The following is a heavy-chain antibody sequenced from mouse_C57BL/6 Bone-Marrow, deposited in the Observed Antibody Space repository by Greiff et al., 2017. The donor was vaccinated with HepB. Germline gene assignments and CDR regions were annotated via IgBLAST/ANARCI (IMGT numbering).Heavy chain of an antibody. V-gene: IGHV1-76*01. Sequence: VQLQQSGAELVRPGASVKLSCKASGYTFTDYYINWVKQRPGQGLEWIARIYPGSGNTYYNEKFKGKATLTAEKSSSTAYMQLSSLTSEDSAVYFCARVWDGYYFDYWGQGTTLTVSS. CDR3: ARVWDGYYFDY. CDR2: IYPGSGNT. J-gene: IGHJ2*01. CDR1: GYTFTDYY. D-gene: IGHD4-1*01.